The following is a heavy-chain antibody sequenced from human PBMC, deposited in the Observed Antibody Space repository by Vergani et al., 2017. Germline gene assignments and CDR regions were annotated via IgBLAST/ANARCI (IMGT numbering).Heavy chain of an antibody. Sequence: QVQLVESGGGVVQPGRSLRLSCAASGFTFNSYCMHWVRQAPGKGLEWVAVISYDGSNKYYADSVKGRFTISRDNSKNTLYLQMNSLRAEDTAVYYCAKEGRVWVPAGKYYYYYYMDVWGKGTTVTVSS. V-gene: IGHV3-30*18. J-gene: IGHJ6*03. CDR3: AKEGRVWVPAGKYYYYYYMDV. CDR2: ISYDGSNK. D-gene: IGHD2-2*01. CDR1: GFTFNSYC.